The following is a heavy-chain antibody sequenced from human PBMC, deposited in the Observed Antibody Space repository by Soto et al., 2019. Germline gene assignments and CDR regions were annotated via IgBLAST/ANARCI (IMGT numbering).Heavy chain of an antibody. V-gene: IGHV3-33*01. CDR3: ARGPSGYYDSSGPIFY. D-gene: IGHD3-22*01. CDR2: IWYDGSNK. J-gene: IGHJ4*02. CDR1: GFTFSSYG. Sequence: GGSLRLSCAASGFTFSSYGMHWVRQAPGKGLEWVAVIWYDGSNKYYADSVKGRFTISRDNSKNMLYLQMNSLRAEDTAVYYCARGPSGYYDSSGPIFYWGQGTLVTVSS.